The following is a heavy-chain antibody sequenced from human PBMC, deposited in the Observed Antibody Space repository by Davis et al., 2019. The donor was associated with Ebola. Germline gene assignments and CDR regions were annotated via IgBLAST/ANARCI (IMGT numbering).Heavy chain of an antibody. Sequence: GESLKISCAASGFTFSSYVMHWVRQAPGKGLECVAVISYDGSPKYYADSVKGRFTISGDTSKNTLYLQMNGLRVEDTAVYYCAKDTSNIWFDIWGQGTNVTVSS. CDR1: GFTFSSYV. CDR2: ISYDGSPK. CDR3: AKDTSNIWFDI. J-gene: IGHJ3*02. D-gene: IGHD1-26*01. V-gene: IGHV3-30-3*01.